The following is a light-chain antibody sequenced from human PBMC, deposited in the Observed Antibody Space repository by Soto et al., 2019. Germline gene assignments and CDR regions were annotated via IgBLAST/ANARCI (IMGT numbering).Light chain of an antibody. CDR3: QQYGSSSYT. CDR2: GAS. CDR1: QSVSSTY. Sequence: EIVLTQSPGTLSLSPGERATLSCRASQSVSSTYLAWYQQNPGQAPRLLIYGASSMATGIPDRFSGSGSGTAFTLTISRLEPEDFAVYFCQQYGSSSYTFGQGTKLEIK. J-gene: IGKJ2*01. V-gene: IGKV3-20*01.